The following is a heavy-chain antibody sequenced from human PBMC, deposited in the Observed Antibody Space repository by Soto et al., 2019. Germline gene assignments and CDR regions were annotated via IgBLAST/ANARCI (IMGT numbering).Heavy chain of an antibody. J-gene: IGHJ6*02. D-gene: IGHD2-2*01. Sequence: GSLRLSCAASGFTFSSYGMHWVRQAPGKGLEWVAVISYDGSNKYYADSVKGRLTISRDNSKNTLYLQMNSLRAEDTAVYYCAKDGVVPGRYYYYGMDVWGQGTTVTVSS. V-gene: IGHV3-30*18. CDR2: ISYDGSNK. CDR1: GFTFSSYG. CDR3: AKDGVVPGRYYYYGMDV.